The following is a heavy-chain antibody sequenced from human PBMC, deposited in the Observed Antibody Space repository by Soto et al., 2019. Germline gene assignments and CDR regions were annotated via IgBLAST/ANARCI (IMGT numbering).Heavy chain of an antibody. J-gene: IGHJ4*02. CDR3: CPDRRGGAFDS. CDR1: GFRFSSYA. V-gene: IGHV3-23*01. CDR2: ISASGDTT. Sequence: EVQLLESGGGLVQPGGSLRLSCAASGFRFSSYAMNWVRQAPEKGLEWVSFISASGDTTYYADSVKGRFRISRDNSKNTVYLQTNTLRDDDTAVNYCCPDRRGGAFDSWGQGTLVTVFS. D-gene: IGHD2-15*01.